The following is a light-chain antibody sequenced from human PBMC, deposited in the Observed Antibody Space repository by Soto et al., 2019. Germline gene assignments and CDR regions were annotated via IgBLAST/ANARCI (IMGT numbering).Light chain of an antibody. CDR3: CSYEGGSNV. CDR2: EGS. CDR1: SSDVGSYEF. Sequence: QSALTQPASVSESPGQSITISCTGTSSDVGSYEFVSWYQQYPGKAPKLMIYEGSKRPSGVSDRFSGSKSGNTASLTISGLQAEDDADYFCCSYEGGSNVFGAGTKLTVL. J-gene: IGLJ1*01. V-gene: IGLV2-23*03.